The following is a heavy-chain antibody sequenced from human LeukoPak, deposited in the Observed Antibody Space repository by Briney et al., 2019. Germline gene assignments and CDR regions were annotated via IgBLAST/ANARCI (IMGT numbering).Heavy chain of an antibody. V-gene: IGHV3-33*06. Sequence: GGSLRLSCAASGFTFSSYGMHWVRQAPGKGLEWVAVIWYDGSNKYYADYVKGRFTISRDNSKNTLYLQMSSLRAEDTAVYYCAKHSSAVAAPFDFWGQGTLVTVSS. J-gene: IGHJ4*02. CDR1: GFTFSSYG. D-gene: IGHD6-19*01. CDR3: AKHSSAVAAPFDF. CDR2: IWYDGSNK.